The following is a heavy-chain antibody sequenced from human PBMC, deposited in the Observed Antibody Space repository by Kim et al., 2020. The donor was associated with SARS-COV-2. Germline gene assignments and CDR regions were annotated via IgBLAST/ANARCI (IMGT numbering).Heavy chain of an antibody. CDR1: GFTFSSYG. CDR2: ISYDGSNK. CDR3: AKDKFDP. V-gene: IGHV3-30*18. Sequence: GGSLRLSCAASGFTFSSYGMHWVRQAPGKGLEWVAVISYDGSNKYYADSVKGRFTISRDNSKNTLYLQMNSLRAEDTAVYYCAKDKFDPWGQGTLVTVSS. J-gene: IGHJ5*02.